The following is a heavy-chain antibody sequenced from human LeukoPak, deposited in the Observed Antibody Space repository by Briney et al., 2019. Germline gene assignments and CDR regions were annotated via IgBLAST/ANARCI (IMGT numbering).Heavy chain of an antibody. CDR1: GYTFTSYD. J-gene: IGHJ6*02. CDR3: ARGGYCSSTSCYLSYGMDV. Sequence: ASVKVSCKASGYTFTSYDINWVRQATGQGLEWMGWMNPSSGNTGYAQKFQGRVTMTRNTSISTAYMELSSLRSEDTAVYYCARGGYCSSTSCYLSYGMDVWGQGTTVTVSS. CDR2: MNPSSGNT. D-gene: IGHD2-2*01. V-gene: IGHV1-8*01.